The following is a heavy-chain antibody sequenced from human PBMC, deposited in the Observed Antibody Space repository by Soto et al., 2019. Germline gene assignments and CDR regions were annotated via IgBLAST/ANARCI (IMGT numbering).Heavy chain of an antibody. CDR1: GASISSGSYY. V-gene: IGHV4-39*01. CDR2: INYSGST. Sequence: SETLSLTCTVSGASISSGSYYWAWIRQPPGKVLEWIGSINYSGSTDYNPALESRLTIAVDTSKNQFSLKLNSVTATDTAVYYCARQGSSRSGNYYYNWFDPWGQGTLVTAPQ. CDR3: ARQGSSRSGNYYYNWFDP. D-gene: IGHD3-10*01. J-gene: IGHJ5*02.